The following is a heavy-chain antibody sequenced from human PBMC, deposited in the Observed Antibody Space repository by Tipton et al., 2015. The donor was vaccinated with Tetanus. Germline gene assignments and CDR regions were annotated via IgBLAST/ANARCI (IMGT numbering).Heavy chain of an antibody. CDR2: TYYSGST. CDR3: ARANYYDVLTGSLFYYGLNV. V-gene: IGHV4-30-4*01. Sequence: LRLSCTVSGGSISSGGYYWSWLRQPPGKGLEWIGYTYYSGSTYYNPSLKSRITISVHTSKNQFSLNLSSVTAADTAVYYCARANYYDVLTGSLFYYGLNVWGRGTTVTVSS. J-gene: IGHJ6*02. CDR1: GGSISSGGYY. D-gene: IGHD3-9*01.